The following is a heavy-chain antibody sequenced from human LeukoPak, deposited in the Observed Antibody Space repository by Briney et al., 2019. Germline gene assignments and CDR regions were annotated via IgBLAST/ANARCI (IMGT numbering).Heavy chain of an antibody. CDR2: IWYDGSNK. J-gene: IGHJ4*02. CDR1: GFTFSSYG. V-gene: IGHV3-33*06. CDR3: AKGSVPWFVVADEYYFDY. Sequence: GGSLRLSCAASGFTFSSYGMHWVRQAPGKGLEWVAVIWYDGSNKYYADSVKGRFTISRDNSENTLYLQMNSLRAEDTAVYYCAKGSVPWFVVADEYYFDYWGQGTLVTVSS. D-gene: IGHD2-15*01.